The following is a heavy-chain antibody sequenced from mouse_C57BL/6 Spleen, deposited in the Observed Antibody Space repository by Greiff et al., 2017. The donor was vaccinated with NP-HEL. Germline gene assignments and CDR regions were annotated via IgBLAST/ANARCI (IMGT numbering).Heavy chain of an antibody. CDR2: IDPANGNT. Sequence: EVQLQQSVAELVRPGASVKLSCTASGFNIKNTYMHWVKQRPEQGLEWIGRIDPANGNTKYAPKFQGKATITADTSSNTAYLQLSSLTSEDTAIYYCARGATVVATEGPFAYWGQGTLVTVSA. CDR1: GFNIKNTY. V-gene: IGHV14-3*01. CDR3: ARGATVVATEGPFAY. D-gene: IGHD1-1*01. J-gene: IGHJ3*01.